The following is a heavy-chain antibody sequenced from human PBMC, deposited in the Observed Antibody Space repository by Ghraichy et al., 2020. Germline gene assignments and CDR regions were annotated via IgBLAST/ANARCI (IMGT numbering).Heavy chain of an antibody. CDR2: IDPSTGGT. Sequence: ASVKVSCKASGHTFNTYYVHWVRQAPGQGLEWMGVIDPSTGGTAYAQRFQGRVSLTRDTSTSTIFLEVSSLRSEDKAMYYCAGSNTSYYMDVWGKGTAVTVSS. CDR1: GHTFNTYY. D-gene: IGHD2-2*01. J-gene: IGHJ6*03. CDR3: AGSNTSYYMDV. V-gene: IGHV1-46*03.